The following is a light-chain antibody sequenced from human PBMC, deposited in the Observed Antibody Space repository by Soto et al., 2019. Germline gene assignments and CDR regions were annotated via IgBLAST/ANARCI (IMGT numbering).Light chain of an antibody. CDR1: SSDVGGYNY. V-gene: IGLV2-14*03. CDR2: DVS. Sequence: QSALTQPASVSGSPGQSITISCTGTSSDVGGYNYVSWYQQHPGKAPKLMIYDVSYRPSGVSNRFSGSKSDNTASLTISGLQAEDEADYFCNSYTGSSTLGVVFGGGTKRPS. CDR3: NSYTGSSTLGVV. J-gene: IGLJ2*01.